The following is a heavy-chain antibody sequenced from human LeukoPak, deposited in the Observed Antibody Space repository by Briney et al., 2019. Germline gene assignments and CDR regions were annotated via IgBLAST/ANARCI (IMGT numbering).Heavy chain of an antibody. D-gene: IGHD2-8*01. CDR1: GFNINMVA. CDR2: LSRGGAT. CDR3: AKEQRIRHCSEGVCMEGYYFDY. J-gene: IGHJ4*02. V-gene: IGHV3-23*01. Sequence: PGGSLRLSCTGSGFNINMVAMNWVRQTPGQGLEWVSGLSRGGATNYADSVKGRFTISRDYSKNMVFLKMDSLRPEDTAVYYCAKEQRIRHCSEGVCMEGYYFDYWGQGSLVTVSS.